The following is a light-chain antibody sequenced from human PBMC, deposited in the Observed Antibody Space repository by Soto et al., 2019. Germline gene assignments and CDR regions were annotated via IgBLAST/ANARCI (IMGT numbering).Light chain of an antibody. CDR2: DAS. V-gene: IGKV3-20*01. J-gene: IGKJ4*01. CDR1: QSVRSNY. Sequence: EIVLTQSPDTLSLSPGERATLSCRASQSVRSNYLAWYQQKPGQAPRFLIYDASSRATGIPDRFSGSGSGTDFTLIISRLEPADFAVYYCQPYGRSPLTFGGGTKVEIK. CDR3: QPYGRSPLT.